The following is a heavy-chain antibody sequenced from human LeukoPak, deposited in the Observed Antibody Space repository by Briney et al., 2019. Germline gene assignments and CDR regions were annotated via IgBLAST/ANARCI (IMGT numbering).Heavy chain of an antibody. CDR2: INPNSGGT. V-gene: IGHV1-2*02. Sequence: ASVKVSCKASGYTFTGYYMHWERQAPGQGLEWMGWINPNSGGTNYAQKFQGRVTMTRDTSISTAYMELSRLRSDDTAVYYCARDVGGQLNYFDYWGQGTLVTVSS. CDR3: ARDVGGQLNYFDY. CDR1: GYTFTGYY. J-gene: IGHJ4*02. D-gene: IGHD6-6*01.